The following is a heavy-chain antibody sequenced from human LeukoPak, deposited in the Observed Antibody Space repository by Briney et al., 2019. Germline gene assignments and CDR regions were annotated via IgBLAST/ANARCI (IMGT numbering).Heavy chain of an antibody. J-gene: IGHJ3*02. Sequence: PGGSLRLSCAASGFTFSSYWMSWVRQAPGKGLEWVANIKQDGSEKYYVDSVKGRFTISRDNAKNSLYLQMNSLRAEDTAVYYCATSGVLRFLEWLLVDAFDIWGQWTMVTVSS. CDR2: IKQDGSEK. CDR1: GFTFSSYW. D-gene: IGHD3-3*01. CDR3: ATSGVLRFLEWLLVDAFDI. V-gene: IGHV3-7*01.